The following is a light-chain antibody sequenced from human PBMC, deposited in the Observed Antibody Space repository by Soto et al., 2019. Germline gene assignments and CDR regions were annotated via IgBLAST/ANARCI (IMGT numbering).Light chain of an antibody. CDR3: NSYTSRSTFV. V-gene: IGLV2-14*01. J-gene: IGLJ1*01. Sequence: QSALTQPASVSGSPGQSITISCTGTSSDVGGYKYVSWYQQHPGKAPQLTIYEVSNRPSGISNRFSGSKSDNTAFLTISGLQAEDEADYYCNSYTSRSTFVFGTGTKLTVL. CDR1: SSDVGGYKY. CDR2: EVS.